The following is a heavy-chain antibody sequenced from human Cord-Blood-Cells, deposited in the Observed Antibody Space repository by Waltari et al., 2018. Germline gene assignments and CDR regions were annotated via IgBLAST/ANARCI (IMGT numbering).Heavy chain of an antibody. D-gene: IGHD6-6*01. V-gene: IGHV3-21*01. Sequence: EVQLVESGGGLVKPGGSLRLSCAASGFTFSSYSMNWVRQAPGKGLEWVSSISSSSSYIYYADSVKGRFPISRDNAKNSLYLQMNSLRAEDTAVYYCARDRAIAARNWFDPWGQGTLVTVSS. CDR2: ISSSSSYI. J-gene: IGHJ5*02. CDR3: ARDRAIAARNWFDP. CDR1: GFTFSSYS.